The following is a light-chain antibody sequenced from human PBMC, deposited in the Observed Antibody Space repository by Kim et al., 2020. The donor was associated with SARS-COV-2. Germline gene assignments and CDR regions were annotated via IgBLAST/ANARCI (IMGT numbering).Light chain of an antibody. CDR1: NSNIASNY. CDR3: AAWDDSLSGWV. CDR2: RNN. V-gene: IGLV1-47*01. J-gene: IGLJ3*02. Sequence: ELTQPPSASGTPGQKVTIPCSGSNSNIASNYVCWYQQFPGTAPKLLMYRNNQRPSGVPDRFSGSKSGTSASLAISGLRSEDEADYYCAAWDDSLSGWVCGGGTQLTLL.